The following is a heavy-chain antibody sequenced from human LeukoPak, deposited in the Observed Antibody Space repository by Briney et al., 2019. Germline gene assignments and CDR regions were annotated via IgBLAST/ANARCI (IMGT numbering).Heavy chain of an antibody. Sequence: SETLSLTCAVSGYSISSGYYWGWIRQPPAKGLEWIGSIYHSGSTYYNPSLKSRVTISVDTSKNQFSLKLSSVTAADTAVYYYAGSRFLEWNDAFDIWGQGTMVTVSS. CDR3: AGSRFLEWNDAFDI. J-gene: IGHJ3*02. D-gene: IGHD3-3*01. CDR1: GYSISSGYY. CDR2: IYHSGST. V-gene: IGHV4-38-2*01.